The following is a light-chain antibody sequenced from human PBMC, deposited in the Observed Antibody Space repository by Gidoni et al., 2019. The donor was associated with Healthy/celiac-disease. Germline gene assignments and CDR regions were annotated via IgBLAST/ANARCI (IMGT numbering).Light chain of an antibody. CDR2: AAS. CDR1: QSISRY. Sequence: DLQMTQSPSSLSASVGDRVTITCRASQSISRYLNWYRQKPGKAPKLLIYAASSLQGGVPSRFSGSGSGTDFTLTISSLQREDFATYYCQQSYSTPLTFGGGTKVEIK. CDR3: QQSYSTPLT. V-gene: IGKV1-39*01. J-gene: IGKJ4*01.